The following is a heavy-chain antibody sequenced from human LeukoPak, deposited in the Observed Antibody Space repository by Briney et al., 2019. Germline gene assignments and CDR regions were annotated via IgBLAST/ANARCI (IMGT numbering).Heavy chain of an antibody. Sequence: PGGSLRLSCAASGFTFSSYAMSWVRQAPGKGLEWVSAISGSGGSTYYADSVKGRFTISRDNSKNTLYLQMNGLRAEDTAVYYCAKGHYDSSGYRVYWGQGTLVTVSS. CDR3: AKGHYDSSGYRVY. CDR2: ISGSGGST. D-gene: IGHD3-22*01. CDR1: GFTFSSYA. J-gene: IGHJ4*02. V-gene: IGHV3-23*01.